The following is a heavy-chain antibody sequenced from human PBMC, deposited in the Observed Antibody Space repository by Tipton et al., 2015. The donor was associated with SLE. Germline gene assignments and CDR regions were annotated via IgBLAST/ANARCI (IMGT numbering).Heavy chain of an antibody. CDR2: IYYSGST. CDR1: GGSISSSSYY. Sequence: TLSLTCTVSGGSISSSSYYWGWIRQPPGKGLEWIGSIYYSGSTSYNPSLQSRVTISVDTSKNQFSLKLSSATAADTAVYYCARRPKSLRFRASGAFDIWGQGTMVTVSS. D-gene: IGHD3-10*01. V-gene: IGHV4-39*07. J-gene: IGHJ3*02. CDR3: ARRPKSLRFRASGAFDI.